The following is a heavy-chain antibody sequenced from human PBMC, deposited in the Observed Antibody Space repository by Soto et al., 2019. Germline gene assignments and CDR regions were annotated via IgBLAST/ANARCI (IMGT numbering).Heavy chain of an antibody. J-gene: IGHJ5*02. CDR1: GGSFGTNY. D-gene: IGHD3-10*01. CDR2: TYHTGST. CDR3: ATDSAGRGPFDP. Sequence: SETLSLTCTISGGSFGTNYWSWIRQAPGKGLEWIGYTYHTGSTKYNPSLKSRATISVDTSKNQFSLTLNSAAAADTAVYYCATDSAGRGPFDPWGQGIMVTVSS. V-gene: IGHV4-59*13.